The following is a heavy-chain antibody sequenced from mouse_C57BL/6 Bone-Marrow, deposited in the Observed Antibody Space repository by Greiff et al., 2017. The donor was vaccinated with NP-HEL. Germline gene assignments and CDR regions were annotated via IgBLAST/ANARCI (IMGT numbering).Heavy chain of an antibody. Sequence: QVQLQQPGAELVMPGASVKLPCKASGYTFTSYWMHWVKQRPGQGLEWIGEIDPSDSYTNYNQKFKGKSTLTVDKSSSTAYMQLSSLTSEDSAVYYCAREGTTVVATDFDYWGQGTTLTVSS. J-gene: IGHJ2*01. CDR2: IDPSDSYT. CDR1: GYTFTSYW. D-gene: IGHD1-1*01. CDR3: AREGTTVVATDFDY. V-gene: IGHV1-69*01.